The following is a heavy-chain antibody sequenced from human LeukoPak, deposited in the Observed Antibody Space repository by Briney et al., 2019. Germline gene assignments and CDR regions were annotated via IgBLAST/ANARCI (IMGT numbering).Heavy chain of an antibody. Sequence: APVKVSCKASGYTFTSYGISWVRQAPGQGLEWMGWISAYNGNTNYAQKLQGRVTMTTDTSTSTAYMELRSLRSDDTAVYYCARPDYYGSGSYYPGNYWGQGTLVTVSS. J-gene: IGHJ4*02. CDR1: GYTFTSYG. CDR2: ISAYNGNT. D-gene: IGHD3-10*01. CDR3: ARPDYYGSGSYYPGNY. V-gene: IGHV1-18*01.